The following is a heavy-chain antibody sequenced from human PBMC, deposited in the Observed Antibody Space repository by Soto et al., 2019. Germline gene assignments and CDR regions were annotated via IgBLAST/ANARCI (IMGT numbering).Heavy chain of an antibody. CDR2: ISYDGSNK. V-gene: IGHV3-30-3*01. J-gene: IGHJ4*02. CDR3: ARDLGYSGDY. Sequence: QVQLVESGGGVVQPGRSLRLSCAASGFTFSSYAMHWVRQAPGKGLEWVAVISYDGSNKYYADSVKGRFTISRDNSKNTLYLQMNSLRAEDTAVYYWARDLGYSGDYWGQGTLVTVSS. D-gene: IGHD5-12*01. CDR1: GFTFSSYA.